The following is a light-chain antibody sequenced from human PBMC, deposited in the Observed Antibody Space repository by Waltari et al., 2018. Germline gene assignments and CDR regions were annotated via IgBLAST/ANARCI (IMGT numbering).Light chain of an antibody. Sequence: EIVLTQSPGTLSLSPGESATLPCRASQSLNNNYLAWYQQKPGQAPRLLIYGASSRATGIPDRFSGSGSGTDFTLTISRLEPEDFAVYYCHQYENSPFTFGQGTRLEIK. J-gene: IGKJ5*01. CDR2: GAS. CDR3: HQYENSPFT. CDR1: QSLNNNY. V-gene: IGKV3-20*01.